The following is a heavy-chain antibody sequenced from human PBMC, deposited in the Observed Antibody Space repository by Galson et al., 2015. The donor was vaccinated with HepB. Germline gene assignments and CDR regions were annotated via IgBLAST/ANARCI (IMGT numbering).Heavy chain of an antibody. J-gene: IGHJ5*02. Sequence: SVKVSCKASGYIFTNYDVNWVRQAPGQGLEWMGWINTNTGNPTYAQGFTGRFVFSLDTSVSTAYLQINSLKAEDTAVYYCARTPYYGSGSYYNVWFDPWGQGTLVTVSS. D-gene: IGHD3-10*01. CDR2: INTNTGNP. CDR3: ARTPYYGSGSYYNVWFDP. CDR1: GYIFTNYD. V-gene: IGHV7-4-1*02.